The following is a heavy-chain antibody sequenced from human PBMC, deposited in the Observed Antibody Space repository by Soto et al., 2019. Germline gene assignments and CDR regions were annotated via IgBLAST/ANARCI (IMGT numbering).Heavy chain of an antibody. D-gene: IGHD2-2*01. J-gene: IGHJ5*01. CDR2: ISGSGVST. Sequence: EPQLLESGGGLGHPGGSLRLSCAASGFTFSSYAMSWVRQAPGKGLEWVAAISGSGVSTYYADSVRGRSTISRDNPMNTVYLQMSSLRAEDTAMYYCAKARCSTSDCYVPDSWGQGTLVTVSS. V-gene: IGHV3-23*01. CDR3: AKARCSTSDCYVPDS. CDR1: GFTFSSYA.